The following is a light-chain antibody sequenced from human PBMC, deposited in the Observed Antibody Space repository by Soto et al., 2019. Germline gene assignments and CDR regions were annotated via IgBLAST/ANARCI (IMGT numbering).Light chain of an antibody. CDR2: SNN. CDR1: SSDIGSNT. CDR3: AAWDDSLNGLYV. J-gene: IGLJ1*01. V-gene: IGLV1-44*01. Sequence: QSVLTQPPSASGTPVQTVTISCSGSSSDIGSNTVNWYQQLPGTAPKLLIYSNNQRPSRVPDRFSGSKSGTSASLAISGLQSEDEADYYCAAWDDSLNGLYVFGTGTKVTVL.